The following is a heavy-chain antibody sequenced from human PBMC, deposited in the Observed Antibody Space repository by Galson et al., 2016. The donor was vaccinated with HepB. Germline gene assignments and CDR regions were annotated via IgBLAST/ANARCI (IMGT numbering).Heavy chain of an antibody. D-gene: IGHD5-24*01. CDR1: GYTLTTYG. Sequence: SVKVSCKASGYTLTTYGISWVRQAPGQGLEWMGWINTYNGDTNYVRNLQGRVTMTTDTSTRTAFMELRSLTSDDTAVCYCARDVTPRRDGYKGRGNGFDLWGQGTMVTVSS. CDR3: ARDVTPRRDGYKGRGNGFDL. J-gene: IGHJ3*01. V-gene: IGHV1-18*04. CDR2: INTYNGDT.